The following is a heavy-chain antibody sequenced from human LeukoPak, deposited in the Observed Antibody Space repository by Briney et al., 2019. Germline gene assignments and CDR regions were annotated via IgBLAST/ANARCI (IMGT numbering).Heavy chain of an antibody. V-gene: IGHV3-66*01. CDR2: IYSGGST. CDR1: GFTVSSIY. J-gene: IGHJ4*02. D-gene: IGHD3-10*01. CDR3: ARGPSAFWFGGVYYFDY. Sequence: GSLRLSCAASGFTVSSIYMSWVRQAPGKGLEWVSVIYSGGSTYYADSVKGRFTISRDNSKNTLYLQMNSLRAEDTAVYYCARGPSAFWFGGVYYFDYWGQGTLVTVSS.